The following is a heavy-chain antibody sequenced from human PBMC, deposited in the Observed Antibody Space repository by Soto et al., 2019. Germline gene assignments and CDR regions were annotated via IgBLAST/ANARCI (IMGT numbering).Heavy chain of an antibody. D-gene: IGHD5-18*01. Sequence: EVQLVETGGGLIQPGGSLRLSCAASGFTVSSNYMSWVRQAPGKGLEWVSVIHSGGSTYYADSVKGRFTISRDDSKDTLYLEMNSLRAEDTAVYYCARDQMVTSDYYYYYGMDVWGHGPAVTVSS. J-gene: IGHJ6*02. CDR2: IHSGGST. CDR3: ARDQMVTSDYYYYYGMDV. V-gene: IGHV3-53*02. CDR1: GFTVSSNY.